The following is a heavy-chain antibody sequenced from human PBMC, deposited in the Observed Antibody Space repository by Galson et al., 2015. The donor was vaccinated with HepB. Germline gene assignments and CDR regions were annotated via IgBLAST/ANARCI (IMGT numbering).Heavy chain of an antibody. J-gene: IGHJ6*03. V-gene: IGHV4-39*02. Sequence: LSLTCTVSGGSNINKNYYWAWIRQPPGKGLEWIGSIHYSGDTYSNPSLRGRVTVSVDTSKNQFSLKLSSVTAADTAVYYCVTETNFYLYMDVWGKGTTVTVSS. CDR1: GGSNINKNYY. CDR3: VTETNFYLYMDV. D-gene: IGHD4/OR15-4a*01. CDR2: IHYSGDT.